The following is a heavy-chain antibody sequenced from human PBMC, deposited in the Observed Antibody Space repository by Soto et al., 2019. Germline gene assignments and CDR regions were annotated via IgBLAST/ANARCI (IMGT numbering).Heavy chain of an antibody. CDR1: GFTFSNAW. CDR3: TTGGHDFWSGYYLDY. Sequence: GGPLRLSCAASGFTFSNAWMSWVRQAPGKGLEWVGRIKSKTDGGTTDYAAPVKGRFTISRDDSKNTLYLQMNSLKTEDTAVYYCTTGGHDFWSGYYLDYWGQGTLVTVSS. V-gene: IGHV3-15*01. D-gene: IGHD3-3*01. J-gene: IGHJ4*02. CDR2: IKSKTDGGTT.